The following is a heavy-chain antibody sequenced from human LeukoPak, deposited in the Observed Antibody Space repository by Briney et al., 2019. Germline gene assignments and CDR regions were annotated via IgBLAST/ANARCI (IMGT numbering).Heavy chain of an antibody. CDR3: ASGSSWNWAFDI. J-gene: IGHJ3*02. CDR2: INHSGST. V-gene: IGHV4-34*01. CDR1: GGSFSGYY. D-gene: IGHD6-13*01. Sequence: SETLSLTCAVYGGSFSGYYWSWIRQPPGKGLEWIGEINHSGSTNYNPSLKSQVTISVDTSKNQFSLKLSSVTAADTAVYYCASGSSWNWAFDIWGQGTMVTVSS.